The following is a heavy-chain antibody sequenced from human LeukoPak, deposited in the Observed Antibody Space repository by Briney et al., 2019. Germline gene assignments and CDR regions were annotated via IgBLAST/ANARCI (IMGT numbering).Heavy chain of an antibody. CDR2: VHSSGST. D-gene: IGHD2-21*01. CDR1: IDSTNGNY. CDR3: ARELLNAPTPGAY. Sequence: SETLSLTCAVSIDSTNGNYWSWVRQSPGKGLEWIGEVHSSGSTNYKPSLKRRVTISIDRSKDQISLDLTSVTDADTAVYYCARELLNAPTPGAYWGQGILVTVSS. J-gene: IGHJ4*02. V-gene: IGHV4-4*02.